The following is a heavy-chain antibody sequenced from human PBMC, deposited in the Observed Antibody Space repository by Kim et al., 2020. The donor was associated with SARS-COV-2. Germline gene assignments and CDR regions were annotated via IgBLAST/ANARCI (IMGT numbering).Heavy chain of an antibody. Sequence: GGSLRLSCAASGFTFSSYAMSWVRQAPGKGLEWVSAISGSGGSTYYADSVKGRFTISRDNSKNTLYLQMNSLRAEDTAVYYCAKKMQQWPVPSYYYGMDVWGQGTTVTVSS. D-gene: IGHD6-19*01. CDR1: GFTFSSYA. CDR2: ISGSGGST. J-gene: IGHJ6*02. CDR3: AKKMQQWPVPSYYYGMDV. V-gene: IGHV3-23*01.